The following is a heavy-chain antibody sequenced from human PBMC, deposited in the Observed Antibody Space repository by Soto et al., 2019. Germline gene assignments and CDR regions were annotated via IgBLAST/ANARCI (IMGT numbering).Heavy chain of an antibody. D-gene: IGHD3-16*01. CDR1: GGSFSGYY. CDR2: INHSGST. V-gene: IGHV4-34*01. Sequence: PSETLSLTCAVYGGSFSGYYWSWIRQPPGKGLEWIGEINHSGSTNYNPSLKSRVTITRDTSASTAYMELSSLRSEDTAVYYCARDNIRLWGSQNSPFDPWGQGTLVTVSS. CDR3: ARDNIRLWGSQNSPFDP. J-gene: IGHJ5*02.